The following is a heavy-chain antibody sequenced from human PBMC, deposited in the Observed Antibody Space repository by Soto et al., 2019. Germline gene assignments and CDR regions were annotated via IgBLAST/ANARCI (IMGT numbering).Heavy chain of an antibody. CDR3: ARADIVVVPAAISLYYYYGMDV. CDR2: ISSSGSTI. Sequence: RLSCAASGFTFSSYEMNWVRQAPGKGLEWVSYISSSGSTIYYADSVKGRFTISRDNAKNSLYLQMNSLRAEDTAVYYCARADIVVVPAAISLYYYYGMDVWGQGTTVTVSS. CDR1: GFTFSSYE. V-gene: IGHV3-48*03. D-gene: IGHD2-2*02. J-gene: IGHJ6*02.